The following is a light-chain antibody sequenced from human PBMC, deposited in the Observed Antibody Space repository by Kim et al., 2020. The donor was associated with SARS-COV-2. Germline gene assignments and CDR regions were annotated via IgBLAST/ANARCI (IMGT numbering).Light chain of an antibody. CDR1: QTINSTY. CDR2: GAS. V-gene: IGKV3-20*01. CDR3: QQYNRSPPVT. J-gene: IGKJ4*01. Sequence: EIVLTQSPGTLSLSPGERATLSCRASQTINSTYLAWYQQKPGQTPRLLIYGASSRATGIPDRFSGSGSGTDFTLTISRLEPEDFAVYYCQQYNRSPPVTFGGGTKVEI.